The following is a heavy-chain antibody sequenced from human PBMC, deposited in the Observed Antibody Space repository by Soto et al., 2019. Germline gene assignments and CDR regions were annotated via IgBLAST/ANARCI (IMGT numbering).Heavy chain of an antibody. CDR2: IYYSGYS. CDR3: ARHLESTVTAPFDS. J-gene: IGHJ4*02. CDR1: GGSISSGDNY. V-gene: IGHV4-39*01. D-gene: IGHD4-17*01. Sequence: SETLSLTCTVSGGSISSGDNYWGWVRQPPGKGLEWIGSIYYSGYSYQNPSLKSRVTISVDTSKNQFSLKLSSVTATDTAVYYCARHLESTVTAPFDSWGQGTLVTVSS.